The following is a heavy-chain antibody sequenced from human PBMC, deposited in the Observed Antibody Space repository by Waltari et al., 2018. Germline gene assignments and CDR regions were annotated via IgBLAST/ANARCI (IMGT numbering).Heavy chain of an antibody. D-gene: IGHD5-12*01. J-gene: IGHJ2*01. CDR2: IYTSGST. Sequence: QVQLQESGPGLVKPSQTLSLTCTVSGGSIRSGSSYWSWIRQPAGKGLEWIGRIYTSGSTNYNPSLKSRVTISVDTSKNQFSLKLSSVTAADTAVYYCARERGERDGYNYYWYFDLWGRGTLVTVSS. V-gene: IGHV4-61*02. CDR1: GGSIRSGSSY. CDR3: ARERGERDGYNYYWYFDL.